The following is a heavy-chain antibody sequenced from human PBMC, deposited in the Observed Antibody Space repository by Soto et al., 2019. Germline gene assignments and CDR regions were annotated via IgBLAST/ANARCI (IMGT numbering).Heavy chain of an antibody. D-gene: IGHD3-16*02. J-gene: IGHJ4*02. CDR1: GFTFSSYW. CDR2: IKQDGSEK. Sequence: PGGSLRLSCAASGFTFSSYWMSWVRQAPGKGLGWVANIKQDGSEKYYVDSVKGRFTISRDNAKNSLYLQMNSLRAEDTAVYYCARILSVPNHESNYFDYWGKGNLVTVSS. V-gene: IGHV3-7*01. CDR3: ARILSVPNHESNYFDY.